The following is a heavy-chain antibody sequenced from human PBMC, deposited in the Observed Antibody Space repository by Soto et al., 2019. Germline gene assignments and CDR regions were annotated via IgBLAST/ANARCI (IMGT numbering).Heavy chain of an antibody. CDR3: ARELQESLYYSYYDMDV. V-gene: IGHV3-30-3*01. J-gene: IGHJ6*02. Sequence: PGGSLRLSCAASGFTFSSYAMHWVRQAPGKGLEWVAVISYDGSNKYYADSVKGRFTISRDNSKNTLYLQMNSMRAEDTAVYYCARELQESLYYSYYDMDVWGQGTTVTVSS. CDR1: GFTFSSYA. CDR2: ISYDGSNK. D-gene: IGHD4-4*01.